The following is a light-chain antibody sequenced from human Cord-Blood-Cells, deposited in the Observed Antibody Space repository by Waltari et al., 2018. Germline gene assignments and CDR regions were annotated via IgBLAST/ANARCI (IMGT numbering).Light chain of an antibody. Sequence: QSALTQPPSVSGSPGQSVTISCTGTSSDVGSYRVPWYQQPPGTAPQLMIYEVSNRPSGFPGRFSGSKSGNTASLTISGLQAEDEADYYCSSYTSSSTWVFGGGTKLTVL. CDR3: SSYTSSSTWV. CDR1: SSDVGSYR. V-gene: IGLV2-18*02. J-gene: IGLJ3*02. CDR2: EVS.